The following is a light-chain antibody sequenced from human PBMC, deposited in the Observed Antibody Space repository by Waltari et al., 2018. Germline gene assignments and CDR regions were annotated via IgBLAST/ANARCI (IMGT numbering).Light chain of an antibody. CDR1: QSVLYSSNNKNY. CDR2: WAS. Sequence: IVMTQSPDSLAVSLGERATINCKSSQSVLYSSNNKNYLAWYQQKPGQPPKLLIYWASTRASGVPDRFSGSGSGTDFTLTISSLQAEDVAVYYCQQSYSTPLTFGGGTKVEIK. CDR3: QQSYSTPLT. J-gene: IGKJ4*01. V-gene: IGKV4-1*01.